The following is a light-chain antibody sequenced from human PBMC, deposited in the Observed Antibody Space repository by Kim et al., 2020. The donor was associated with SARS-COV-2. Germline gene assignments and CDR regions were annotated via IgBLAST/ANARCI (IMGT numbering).Light chain of an antibody. CDR1: QGISSY. CDR2: AAS. J-gene: IGKJ3*01. Sequence: ASTGDRVTITFRASQGISSYLAWYQQQPGKAPKLLIYAASTLQSGVPSRFSGSGSGTDFTLTISCLQSEDFATYYCQQYYSYPFTFVPGTKVDIK. V-gene: IGKV1-8*01. CDR3: QQYYSYPFT.